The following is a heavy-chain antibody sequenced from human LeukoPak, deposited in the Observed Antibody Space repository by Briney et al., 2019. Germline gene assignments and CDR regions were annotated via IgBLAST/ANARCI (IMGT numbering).Heavy chain of an antibody. Sequence: ASVKVSCKASGYTFAGYYLHWVRQAPGQGLEWMGWINPNSGGTNYAQKFQGRVTMTRDTSISTAYMELSRLRSDDAAVYYCARHAYYDSSGPPTDRTFDIWGQGTMVTVSS. D-gene: IGHD3-22*01. CDR1: GYTFAGYY. J-gene: IGHJ3*02. CDR3: ARHAYYDSSGPPTDRTFDI. V-gene: IGHV1-2*02. CDR2: INPNSGGT.